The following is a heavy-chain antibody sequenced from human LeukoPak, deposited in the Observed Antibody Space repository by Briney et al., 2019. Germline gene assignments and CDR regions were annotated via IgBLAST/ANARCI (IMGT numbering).Heavy chain of an antibody. V-gene: IGHV3-48*03. CDR2: ISSSGETT. Sequence: GGSLRLSCAAAGLTFSSYEMYWVRQAPGKGLEWVSYISSSGETTYYADSVKGRFTISRDDANKSLYLRMSSLRVEDTAIYYCIPPAAGLRRTISTEYFQHWGQGALVTVSS. D-gene: IGHD6-13*01. CDR1: GLTFSSYE. CDR3: IPPAAGLRRTISTEYFQH. J-gene: IGHJ1*01.